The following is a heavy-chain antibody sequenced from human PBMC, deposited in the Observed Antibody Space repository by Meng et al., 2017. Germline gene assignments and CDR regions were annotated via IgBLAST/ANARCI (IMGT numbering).Heavy chain of an antibody. V-gene: IGHV3-30*01. J-gene: IGHJ4*02. CDR3: ARVGMADPPD. CDR2: ISYDGSNK. Sequence: RRVEAGGGLVQPGRSLRLSCAASGFTFSSYAMHWVRQAPGKGLEWVAVISYDGSNKYYADSVKGRFTISRDNSKNTLYLQMNSLRAEDTAVYYCARVGMADPPDWGQGTLVTVSS. CDR1: GFTFSSYA. D-gene: IGHD5-24*01.